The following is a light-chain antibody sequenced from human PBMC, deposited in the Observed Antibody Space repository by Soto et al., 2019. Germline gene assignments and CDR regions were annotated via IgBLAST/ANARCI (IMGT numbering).Light chain of an antibody. CDR3: QQYNNRVWT. CDR2: KAS. CDR1: QTISSW. V-gene: IGKV1-5*03. Sequence: DIQMTQSPSTLSGSVGDRVTITCRASQTISSWLAWYQQKPGKAPKLLVYKASTLKSGVPSRVSGSGSGTEFTLTISRLQPHDFAVYYCQQYNNRVWTFGQGTKVDI. J-gene: IGKJ1*01.